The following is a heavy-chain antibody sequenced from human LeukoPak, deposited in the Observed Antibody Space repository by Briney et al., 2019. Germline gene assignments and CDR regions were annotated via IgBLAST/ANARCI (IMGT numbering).Heavy chain of an antibody. CDR2: INPSGGST. Sequence: ASVKVSCKASGYTFTSYYMHWVRQAPGQGLEWMGIINPSGGSTSYAQKFQGRVTMTRDMSTSTVYMELSSLRSEDTAVYYCAREAVTTGMDYYYYYGMDVWGQGTTVTVSS. CDR1: GYTFTSYY. V-gene: IGHV1-46*01. J-gene: IGHJ6*02. D-gene: IGHD4-17*01. CDR3: AREAVTTGMDYYYYYGMDV.